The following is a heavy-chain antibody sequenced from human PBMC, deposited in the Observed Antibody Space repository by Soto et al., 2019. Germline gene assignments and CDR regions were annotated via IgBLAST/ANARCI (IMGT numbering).Heavy chain of an antibody. CDR2: VFSSDEK. CDR3: ARTVHGSGRYEFDY. CDR1: GFSLSNARLG. Sequence: QVTLKESGPVLVNPTETLTLTCTVSGFSLSNARLGVSWIRQPPGKALEWLAHVFSSDEKSFSTSLQSRLTISKDTSKGQVVLTMTNMDPVETATYYCARTVHGSGRYEFDYWGQGTLVTVSS. V-gene: IGHV2-26*01. D-gene: IGHD3-10*01. J-gene: IGHJ4*02.